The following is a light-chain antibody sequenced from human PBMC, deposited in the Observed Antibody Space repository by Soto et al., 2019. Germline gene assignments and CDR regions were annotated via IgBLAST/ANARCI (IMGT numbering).Light chain of an antibody. V-gene: IGLV2-11*01. J-gene: IGLJ2*01. Sequence: QAVVTQPRSVSGSPGQSVTISCTGTSSDVGRYTSVSWYQQHPGEAPKLMIYDVTWRPSGVPDRFSGSKSGITASLTISGLQAEDEADYYCSSYAGNYNVVFGGGTKLTVL. CDR1: SSDVGRYTS. CDR2: DVT. CDR3: SSYAGNYNVV.